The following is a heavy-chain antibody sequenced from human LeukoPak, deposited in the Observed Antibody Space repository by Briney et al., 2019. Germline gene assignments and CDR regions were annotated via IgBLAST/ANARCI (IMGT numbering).Heavy chain of an antibody. J-gene: IGHJ4*02. CDR3: AREPYSSSSDRHEKAFDY. Sequence: ASVQVSCKASGYTFTAHFIHWVRQAPGQGLERMGQINSNNGGEKYAPKFQGRVTVLRDTSINTIYLDLTSLTSDDTAVYYCAREPYSSSSDRHEKAFDYWGQGTLVTVSS. D-gene: IGHD6-6*01. V-gene: IGHV1-2*06. CDR2: INSNNGGE. CDR1: GYTFTAHF.